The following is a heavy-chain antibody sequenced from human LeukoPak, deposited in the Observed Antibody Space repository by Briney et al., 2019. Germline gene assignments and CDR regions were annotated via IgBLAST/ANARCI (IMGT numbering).Heavy chain of an antibody. Sequence: PGGSLRLSCAASGFTFSSYSMNWVRQAPGKGLEWVANIKQDGSEKYYVDSVKGRFTISRDNAKNSLYPQMNSLRAEDTAVYYCARDWGKTYYYGSGSRGYFDYWGQGTLVTVSS. V-gene: IGHV3-7*01. J-gene: IGHJ4*02. D-gene: IGHD3-10*01. CDR1: GFTFSSYS. CDR2: IKQDGSEK. CDR3: ARDWGKTYYYGSGSRGYFDY.